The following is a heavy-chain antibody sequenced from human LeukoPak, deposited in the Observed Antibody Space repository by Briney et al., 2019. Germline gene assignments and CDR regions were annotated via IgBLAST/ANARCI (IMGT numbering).Heavy chain of an antibody. CDR3: ARSRSSSPYDTNLNF. D-gene: IGHD3-10*01. CDR2: ISSSGNYI. V-gene: IGHV3-21*01. Sequence: GGSLRLSCAASGFTFNSYTMSWVREAPGKGLEWVSSISSSGNYIHHADSVKGRFTISRDDAQNSVYLQTNSLKDEDTAVYCCARSRSSSPYDTNLNFWGPGTLVIVSS. J-gene: IGHJ4*02. CDR1: GFTFNSYT.